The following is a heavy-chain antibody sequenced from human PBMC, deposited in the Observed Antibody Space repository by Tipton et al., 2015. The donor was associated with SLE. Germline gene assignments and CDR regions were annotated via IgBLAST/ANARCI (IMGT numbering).Heavy chain of an antibody. D-gene: IGHD3-22*01. Sequence: TLSLTCTVSSGSVSSGAYYWSWIRQHPGKGLEWIGYVFSSGTTYYNPSLKGRLSLSLDTSQNQLSLKLSSVTSADTAVYYCARYFYDSSGVCLFDFWGQGPRSPSP. V-gene: IGHV4-31*03. J-gene: IGHJ6*02. CDR2: VFSSGTT. CDR3: ARYFYDSSGVCLFDF. CDR1: SGSVSSGAYY.